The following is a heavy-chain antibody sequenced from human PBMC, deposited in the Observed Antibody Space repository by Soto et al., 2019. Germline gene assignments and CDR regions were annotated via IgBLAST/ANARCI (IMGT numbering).Heavy chain of an antibody. CDR2: IDSSSSGR. CDR3: ARDYYRFNSGYGFSMDV. Sequence: GGSRRLSCAGSGCMFSGYSMNWVRQAPGKGLEWLSYIDSSSSGRYYADSAKGRFTISRDNAKNSLYLQMNSLRAEDTAVYYCARDYYRFNSGYGFSMDVWGQGTTVTVSS. J-gene: IGHJ6*02. V-gene: IGHV3-48*01. D-gene: IGHD5-12*01. CDR1: GCMFSGYS.